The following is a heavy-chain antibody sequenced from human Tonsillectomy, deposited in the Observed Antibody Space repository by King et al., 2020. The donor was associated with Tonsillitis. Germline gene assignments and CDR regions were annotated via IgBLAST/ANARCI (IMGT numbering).Heavy chain of an antibody. Sequence: VQLVESGAEVKKPGASVKGSCKASGYTFTSYYMHWVRQAPGQGLEWMGIINPSGGSTSYAQKFQGRVTMTRDTSTSTVYMELSSLRSEDTAVYYCARGGPSYDFWSGSPYGMDVWGQGTTVTVSS. V-gene: IGHV1-46*03. J-gene: IGHJ6*02. D-gene: IGHD3-3*01. CDR2: INPSGGST. CDR3: ARGGPSYDFWSGSPYGMDV. CDR1: GYTFTSYY.